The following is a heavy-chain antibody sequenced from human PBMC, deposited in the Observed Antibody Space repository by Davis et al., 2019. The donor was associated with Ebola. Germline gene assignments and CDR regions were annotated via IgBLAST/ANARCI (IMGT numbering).Heavy chain of an antibody. CDR3: AKDPRYCSGGSCYKYGMDV. Sequence: GESLKISCAASGFSFSSYWMSWVRQAPGQGLEWVAVISYDGSNQYYADSVKGRFTISRDNSKNTLYLQMNSLRAEDTAVYYCAKDPRYCSGGSCYKYGMDVWGQGTTVTVSS. D-gene: IGHD2-15*01. CDR2: ISYDGSNQ. V-gene: IGHV3-30*18. J-gene: IGHJ6*02. CDR1: GFSFSSYW.